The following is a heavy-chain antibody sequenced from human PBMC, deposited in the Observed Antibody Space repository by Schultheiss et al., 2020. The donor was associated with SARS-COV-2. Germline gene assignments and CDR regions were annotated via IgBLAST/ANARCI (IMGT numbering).Heavy chain of an antibody. CDR3: AKEGDIVVVPAAIRDDNWFDP. CDR2: ISGSGGST. D-gene: IGHD2-2*02. V-gene: IGHV3-23*01. CDR1: GFTFSSYA. J-gene: IGHJ5*02. Sequence: GGSLRLSCAASGFTFSSYAMSWVRQAPGKGLEWVSAISGSGGSTYYADSVKGRFTISRDNSKNTLYLQMNSLRAEDTAVYYCAKEGDIVVVPAAIRDDNWFDPWGQGTLVTVSS.